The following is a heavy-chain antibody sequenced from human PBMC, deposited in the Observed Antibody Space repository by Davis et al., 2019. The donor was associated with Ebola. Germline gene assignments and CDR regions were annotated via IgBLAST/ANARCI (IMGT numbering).Heavy chain of an antibody. CDR3: ARAFLRDPTWFDP. CDR1: GYTFTSYD. Sequence: ASVKVSCMASGYTFTSYDINWVRQATGQGLEWMGWMNPNSGNTGYAQKFQGRVTITADKSTSTAYMELSSLRSEDTAVYYCARAFLRDPTWFDPWGQGTLVTVSS. D-gene: IGHD5-12*01. CDR2: MNPNSGNT. V-gene: IGHV1-8*01. J-gene: IGHJ5*02.